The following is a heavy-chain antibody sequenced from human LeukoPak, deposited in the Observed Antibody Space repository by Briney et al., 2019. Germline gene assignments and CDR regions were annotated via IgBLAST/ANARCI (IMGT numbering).Heavy chain of an antibody. CDR1: GGSFSGYF. Sequence: SETLSLTCAVYGGSFSGYFWSWFRQAPGKGLEWIGEINHTGDTKNIPSLESRVAILVDTYKNQFSLRLNSVAAADTAKYFCARGEFYSNYFEYWGQGILVTVSS. D-gene: IGHD4-11*01. J-gene: IGHJ4*02. CDR2: INHTGDT. CDR3: ARGEFYSNYFEY. V-gene: IGHV4-34*01.